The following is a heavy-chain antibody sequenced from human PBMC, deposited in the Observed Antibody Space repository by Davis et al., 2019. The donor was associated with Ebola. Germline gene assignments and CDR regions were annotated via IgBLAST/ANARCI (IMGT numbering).Heavy chain of an antibody. CDR1: GFTFSSYW. J-gene: IGHJ4*02. CDR2: IYSGGST. Sequence: GESLKISCAASGFTFSSYWMNWVRQAPGKGLEWVSVIYSGGSTYYADSVKGRFTISRDNSKNTLYLQMNSLRAEDTAVYYCASLSGYYPLWGQGTLVTVSS. V-gene: IGHV3-66*01. CDR3: ASLSGYYPL. D-gene: IGHD3-22*01.